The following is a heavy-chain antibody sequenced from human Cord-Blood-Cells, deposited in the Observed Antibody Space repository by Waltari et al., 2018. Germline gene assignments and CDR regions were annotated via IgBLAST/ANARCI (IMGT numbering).Heavy chain of an antibody. Sequence: QVQLVQSGAAVKKPASSVKVSCKASGGTFSSNAISWLRQAPGQGLEWMGGIIPIFGTANYAQKFQGRVTITADESTSTAYMELSSLRSEDTAVYYCARLNNWNYDDFDYWGQGTLVTVSS. V-gene: IGHV1-69*01. D-gene: IGHD1-7*01. CDR2: IIPIFGTA. CDR3: ARLNNWNYDDFDY. J-gene: IGHJ4*02. CDR1: GGTFSSNA.